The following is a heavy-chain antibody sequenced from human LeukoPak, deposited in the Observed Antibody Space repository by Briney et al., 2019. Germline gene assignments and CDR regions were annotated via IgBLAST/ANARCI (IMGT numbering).Heavy chain of an antibody. J-gene: IGHJ5*02. Sequence: SVKVSCKASGGTFSSYAVSWVRQAPGQGLEWMGGIIPIFGTANYAQKFQGRVTITTDESTSTAYMELSSLRSEDTAVYYCARASMVRGVALNWFDPWGQGTLVTVSS. V-gene: IGHV1-69*05. CDR2: IIPIFGTA. CDR3: ARASMVRGVALNWFDP. D-gene: IGHD3-10*01. CDR1: GGTFSSYA.